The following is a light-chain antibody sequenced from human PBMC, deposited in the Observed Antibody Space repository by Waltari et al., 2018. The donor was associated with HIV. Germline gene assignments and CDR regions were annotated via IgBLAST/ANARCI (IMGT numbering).Light chain of an antibody. CDR2: GAS. CDR3: QQYGSSPVT. CDR1: QSVGSNF. Sequence: EIVLTQSPGTLSLSPGESATLSCRASQSVGSNFLAWYQQKPGQAPRLLIYGASSRATGIPDRFSGSGSGTDFTLTISRLEPEDIAVYFCQQYGSSPVTFGQGTMLEIK. V-gene: IGKV3-20*01. J-gene: IGKJ2*01.